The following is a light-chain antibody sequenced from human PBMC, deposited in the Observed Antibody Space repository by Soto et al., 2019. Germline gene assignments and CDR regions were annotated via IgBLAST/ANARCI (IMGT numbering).Light chain of an antibody. CDR2: EVS. CDR3: CSYAGSTTFEWV. Sequence: QSVLTQPASVSGSPGQSITISCTGTSSDVGIYNLVSWYQLHPGKAPKLIIYEVSKRPSGVSNRFSGSKSGNTASLTISGLQAEDEADYYCCSYAGSTTFEWVFGGGTKLTVL. CDR1: SSDVGIYNL. V-gene: IGLV2-23*02. J-gene: IGLJ3*02.